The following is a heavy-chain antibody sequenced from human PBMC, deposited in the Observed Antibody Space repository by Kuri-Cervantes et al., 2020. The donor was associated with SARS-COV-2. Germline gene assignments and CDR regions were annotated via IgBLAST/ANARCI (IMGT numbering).Heavy chain of an antibody. Sequence: GGSLRLSCAASGFTFSNYAIHWVRQAPGKGLEWVAVISYDGSNKYYADSVKGRFTISRDNSKNTLYLQMNSLRAEDTAVYYCAMVRGGDHVFDYWGQGTLVTVSS. V-gene: IGHV3-30*01. J-gene: IGHJ4*02. CDR3: AMVRGGDHVFDY. CDR1: GFTFSNYA. D-gene: IGHD4-17*01. CDR2: ISYDGSNK.